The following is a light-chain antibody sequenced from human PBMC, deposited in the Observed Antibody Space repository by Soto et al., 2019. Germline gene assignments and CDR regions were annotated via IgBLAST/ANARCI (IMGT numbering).Light chain of an antibody. CDR3: SSYAGSNNLYV. CDR1: SSDVGGYNY. CDR2: EVS. J-gene: IGLJ1*01. V-gene: IGLV2-8*01. Sequence: QSALTQPPSAYGSPGQSVTISCTGTSSDVGGYNYVSWYQQHPGKAPKLMSYEVSKRPSGVPDRFSGSKSGNTASLTVSGLPAEDEADYYCSSYAGSNNLYVFGTGTKLTVL.